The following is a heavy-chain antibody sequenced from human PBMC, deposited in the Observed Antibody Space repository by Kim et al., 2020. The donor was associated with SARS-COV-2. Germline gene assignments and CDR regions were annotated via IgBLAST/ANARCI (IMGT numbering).Heavy chain of an antibody. D-gene: IGHD3-22*01. J-gene: IGHJ3*02. V-gene: IGHV1-69*13. CDR1: GGTFSSYA. CDR3: ARWGEDSDYYDSSGPDAFDI. Sequence: SVKVSCKASGGTFSSYAISWVRQAPGQGLEWMGGIIPIFGTANYAQKFQGRVTITADESTSTAYMELSSLRSEDTAVYYCARWGEDSDYYDSSGPDAFDIWGQGTMVTVSS. CDR2: IIPIFGTA.